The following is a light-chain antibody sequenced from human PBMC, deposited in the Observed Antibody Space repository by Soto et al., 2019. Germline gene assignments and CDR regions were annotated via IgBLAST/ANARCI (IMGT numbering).Light chain of an antibody. J-gene: IGKJ5*01. CDR3: QQYGRSLPII. V-gene: IGKV3-20*01. Sequence: EILLTQSPGTLSLSPGERATLSCRASQSVSSSYLAWYQQKPGQAPRLIIFGASSRATGIPDRFSGSGSGTDFTLTISRLEPEDFALYYCQQYGRSLPIIFGQGTRLEI. CDR1: QSVSSSY. CDR2: GAS.